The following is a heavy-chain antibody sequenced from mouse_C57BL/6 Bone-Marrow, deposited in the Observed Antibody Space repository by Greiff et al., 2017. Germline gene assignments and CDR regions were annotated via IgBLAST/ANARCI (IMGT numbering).Heavy chain of an antibody. D-gene: IGHD4-1*01. CDR2: IYPGDGDT. J-gene: IGHJ3*01. CDR1: GYAFSRSW. Sequence: VKLVESGPELVKPGASVKISCKASGYAFSRSWMNWVKQRPGTGLEWIGRIYPGDGDTNYNGKFKGKATLTADKSSSTAYMQLSSLTSEDSAVYFCARNGTGGESFAYWGQGTLVTVSA. CDR3: ARNGTGGESFAY. V-gene: IGHV1-82*01.